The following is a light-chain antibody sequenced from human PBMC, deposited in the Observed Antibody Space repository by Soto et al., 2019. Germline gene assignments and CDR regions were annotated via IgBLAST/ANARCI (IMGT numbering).Light chain of an antibody. CDR1: RSISNW. CDR2: DAS. J-gene: IGKJ1*01. Sequence: GDRVTITCRASRSISNWVAWYQQKPGKAPKLLIYDASSLESGVPSRFSGSGSGTEFTLTISSLQPDDFATYYCQQYNSYWTFGQGTKVDI. CDR3: QQYNSYWT. V-gene: IGKV1-5*01.